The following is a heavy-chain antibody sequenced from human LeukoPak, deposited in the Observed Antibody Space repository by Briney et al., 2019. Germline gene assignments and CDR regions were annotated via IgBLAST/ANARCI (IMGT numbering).Heavy chain of an antibody. V-gene: IGHV3-23*03. Sequence: GGSLRLSCEASGFTFSTFAMSWVRQAPGKGLEWVSVIYSGGSAYYADSVKGRFTISRDNSKNTLYLQMNSLRAEDTAVYYCAKEGGTSRFDYWGQGTLVTVSS. CDR1: GFTFSTFA. D-gene: IGHD3/OR15-3a*01. CDR2: IYSGGSA. CDR3: AKEGGTSRFDY. J-gene: IGHJ4*02.